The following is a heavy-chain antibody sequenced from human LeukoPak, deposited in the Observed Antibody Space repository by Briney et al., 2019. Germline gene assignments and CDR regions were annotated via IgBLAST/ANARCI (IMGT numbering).Heavy chain of an antibody. D-gene: IGHD5-18*01. J-gene: IGHJ4*02. CDR2: IYYSGST. CDR1: GGSISSYY. Sequence: SETLSLTCPVSGGSISSYYWSWIRQPPGKGLEWIGYIYYSGSTNYNPSLKSRVTISVDTSKNQFSLKLSSVTAADTAVYYCARESSTPGWLQLPIFDYWGQGTLVTVSS. CDR3: ARESSTPGWLQLPIFDY. V-gene: IGHV4-59*01.